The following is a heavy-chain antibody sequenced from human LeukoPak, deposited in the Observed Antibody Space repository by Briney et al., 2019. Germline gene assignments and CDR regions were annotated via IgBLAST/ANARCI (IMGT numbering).Heavy chain of an antibody. CDR1: GYTFTSYY. V-gene: IGHV1-46*01. Sequence: ASVKVSCKASGYTFTSYYMHWVRQAPGQGLEWVGIINPSGGSTSYAQKFQGRVTMTRDTSTSTVYMELSSLRSEDTAVYYCARTTVTTYYFDYWGQGTLVTVSS. CDR2: INPSGGST. CDR3: ARTTVTTYYFDY. J-gene: IGHJ4*02. D-gene: IGHD4-17*01.